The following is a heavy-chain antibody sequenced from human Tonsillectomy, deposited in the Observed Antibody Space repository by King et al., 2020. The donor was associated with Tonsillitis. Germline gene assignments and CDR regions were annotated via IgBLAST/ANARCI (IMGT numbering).Heavy chain of an antibody. D-gene: IGHD2-2*01. J-gene: IGHJ5*02. CDR2: ISIYNGNT. Sequence: QLVQSGAEVKKPGASVKVSCKGSDYTFSSFGITWVRQAPGQGLEWMGWISIYNGNTTYVQEFQGRVTMTTDTPTSTAYMELRSLRSDDTAVYYCAEVLGYCSSSSCYYWFDTWGQGTLVTVSS. V-gene: IGHV1-18*01. CDR1: DYTFSSFG. CDR3: AEVLGYCSSSSCYYWFDT.